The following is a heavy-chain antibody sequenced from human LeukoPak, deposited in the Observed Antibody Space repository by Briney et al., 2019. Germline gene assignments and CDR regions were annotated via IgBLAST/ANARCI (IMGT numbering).Heavy chain of an antibody. Sequence: GGSLRLSCAASGFTFSSYAMHWGRQAPGNGLEWLAVISYDGSNKYYAASVKGRFTISRDNSKNTLYLQMNSLRAEDTAVYYCASVDTAMVKMMSPLDYWGQGTLVTVSS. CDR2: ISYDGSNK. CDR3: ASVDTAMVKMMSPLDY. CDR1: GFTFSSYA. V-gene: IGHV3-30-3*01. D-gene: IGHD5-18*01. J-gene: IGHJ4*02.